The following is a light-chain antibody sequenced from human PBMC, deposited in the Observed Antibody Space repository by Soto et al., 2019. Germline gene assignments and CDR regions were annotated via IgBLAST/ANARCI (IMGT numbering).Light chain of an antibody. J-gene: IGLJ3*02. CDR2: AVS. Sequence: QSALTQPRSVSGSPGQSVTISCTGTSSDVGAYNYVSWYQQHPGKAPKFMIYAVSKRPSGVPDRFSGSKSGNTASLTISGLHAEDEADYYCCSYAGSYTWGFGGGTKLTVL. CDR3: CSYAGSYTWG. CDR1: SSDVGAYNY. V-gene: IGLV2-11*01.